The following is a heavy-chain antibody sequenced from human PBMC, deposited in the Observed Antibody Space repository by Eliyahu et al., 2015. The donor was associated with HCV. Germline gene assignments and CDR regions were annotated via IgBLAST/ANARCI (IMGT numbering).Heavy chain of an antibody. D-gene: IGHD6-19*01. CDR1: GYTFTGHY. CDR3: ARSADGYFDL. CDR2: INXNSGVT. Sequence: QVQLVQSGAXVKKPGASVXXSCKPSGYTFTGHYMHWVRPAPGQGPGWMGWINXNSGVTDYAQXFQGRVTMTRDRSISTVSMELSRLRSDDTAVYYCARSADGYFDLWGRGTLVTVSS. J-gene: IGHJ2*01. V-gene: IGHV1-2*02.